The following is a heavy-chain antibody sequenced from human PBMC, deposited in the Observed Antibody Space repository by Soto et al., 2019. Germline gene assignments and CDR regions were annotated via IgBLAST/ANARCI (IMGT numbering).Heavy chain of an antibody. CDR3: ARDYGDYSGDY. J-gene: IGHJ4*02. CDR1: GYTFSSYD. D-gene: IGHD4-17*01. CDR2: MIPNSGKI. V-gene: IGHV1-8*01. Sequence: QVQLVQSGAEVKKPGASVKVSCKASGYTFSSYDINWVRQATGQGLEWMGWMIPNSGKIGYAQKFQGRXTXTWXTSISTAYMELSSLRSEDTAVYYCARDYGDYSGDYWGQGTLVTVSS.